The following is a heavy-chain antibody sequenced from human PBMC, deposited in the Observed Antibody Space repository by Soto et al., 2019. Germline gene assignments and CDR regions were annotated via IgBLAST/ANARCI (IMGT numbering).Heavy chain of an antibody. Sequence: GGSLRLSCAASGFTFSSYAMHWVRQAPGKGLKYVSAISSNGGSTYYANSVKGRFTISRDNSKNTLYLQMGSLRAEDMAVYYCARGGLERTFDYWGQGTLVTVSS. CDR2: ISSNGGST. CDR1: GFTFSSYA. J-gene: IGHJ4*02. D-gene: IGHD1-1*01. CDR3: ARGGLERTFDY. V-gene: IGHV3-64*01.